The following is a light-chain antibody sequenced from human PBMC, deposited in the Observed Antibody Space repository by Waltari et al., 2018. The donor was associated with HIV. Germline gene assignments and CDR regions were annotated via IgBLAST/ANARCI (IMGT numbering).Light chain of an antibody. Sequence: QSVLTQPPSASGTPGQRVSLSCSGSSSTIGSSIVNWYQQLPGTAPKLLIYSNNQRPSGVPDRFSGSKSGTSASLAISGLQSEDEADYYCAAWDDSLNAWVFGGGTKLTVL. CDR2: SNN. CDR3: AAWDDSLNAWV. V-gene: IGLV1-44*01. CDR1: SSTIGSSI. J-gene: IGLJ3*02.